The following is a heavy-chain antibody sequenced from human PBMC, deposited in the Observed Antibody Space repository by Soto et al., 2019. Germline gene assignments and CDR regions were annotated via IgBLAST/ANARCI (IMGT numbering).Heavy chain of an antibody. CDR3: AKERYAVAGTSIDY. J-gene: IGHJ4*02. CDR1: GFTFSSYA. Sequence: EVQLLESGGNLGQPGGSLRLPCAASGFTFSSYAMSWDGQAPGKGLEWVSAISGRGGRKYYADSVKGRFTISRDSSKNTLYVQMNSLRADDTAVYYCAKERYAVAGTSIDYWGQGTRVTVSS. V-gene: IGHV3-23*01. D-gene: IGHD6-19*01. CDR2: ISGRGGRK.